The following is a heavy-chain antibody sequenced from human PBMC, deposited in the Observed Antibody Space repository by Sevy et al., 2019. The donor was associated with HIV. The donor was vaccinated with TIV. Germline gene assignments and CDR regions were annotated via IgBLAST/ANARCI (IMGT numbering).Heavy chain of an antibody. CDR1: GDSVSSNSAA. J-gene: IGHJ3*01. D-gene: IGHD1-26*01. CDR2: THYRSKWYN. V-gene: IGHV6-1*01. CDR3: ARACCSSGIFGVLGAFDF. Sequence: KQSQTLSLTCVISGDSVSSNSAAWNWIRQSPSRGLEWLGRTHYRSKWYNDYAVSVKGRISINPDTSKNQFSLQLNSVSPEDKAVYYCARACCSSGIFGVLGAFDFWGPGTMVTVSS.